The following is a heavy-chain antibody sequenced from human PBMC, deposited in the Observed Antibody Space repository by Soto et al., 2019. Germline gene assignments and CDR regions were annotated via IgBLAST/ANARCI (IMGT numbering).Heavy chain of an antibody. Sequence: QLHLVQSGAVVKKPGASVTVSCSASGYPVTAYYMHWVRQAPGRGLEWMGGINPATGAAKYTQTFQGRVTMARDTSTSTVFLEPSGPTPADTAVFYCARGGGVGVAGSAAFDMWGQGTLVTVSS. J-gene: IGHJ3*02. CDR3: ARGGGVGVAGSAAFDM. V-gene: IGHV1-2*02. CDR1: GYPVTAYY. CDR2: INPATGAA. D-gene: IGHD3-3*01.